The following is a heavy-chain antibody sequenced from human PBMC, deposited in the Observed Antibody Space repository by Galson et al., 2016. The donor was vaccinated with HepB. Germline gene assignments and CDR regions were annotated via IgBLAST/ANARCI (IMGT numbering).Heavy chain of an antibody. CDR2: IHHSGTT. Sequence: TLSLTCTVSGGSMNSGGYFWSWIRQIPGKGLEWIGYIHHSGTTYHNPSLKSRLNISVDTSKNQFSLNLTSVTAADTAVYYCAREPQSTVQGVRSPYYGMDVWGKGTTVTVSS. D-gene: IGHD3-10*01. CDR1: GGSMNSGGYF. J-gene: IGHJ6*04. V-gene: IGHV4-31*03. CDR3: AREPQSTVQGVRSPYYGMDV.